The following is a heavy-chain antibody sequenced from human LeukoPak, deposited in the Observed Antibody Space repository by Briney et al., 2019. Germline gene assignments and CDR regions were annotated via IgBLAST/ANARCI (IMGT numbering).Heavy chain of an antibody. CDR2: IYYSGST. J-gene: IGHJ5*02. D-gene: IGHD1-1*01. V-gene: IGHV4-39*01. Sequence: SETLSLTCTVSGGSISSSSYYWGWIRQPPGKGLEWLGSIYYSGSTYYNPSLKSRVTISVDTSKNQFSLKLSSVTAADTAVYYCSAAPQRTTTSWFDPWGQGTLVTVSS. CDR3: SAAPQRTTTSWFDP. CDR1: GGSISSSSYY.